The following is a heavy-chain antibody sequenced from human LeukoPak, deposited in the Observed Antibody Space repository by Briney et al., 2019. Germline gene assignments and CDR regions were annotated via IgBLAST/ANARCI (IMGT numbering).Heavy chain of an antibody. V-gene: IGHV4-39*01. J-gene: IGHJ6*02. Sequence: PSDTLSLNCTVSGGSISSTGHYWAWIRQPPGRGLEWIGSMFYGENTHYSPSLARRVTISADTSRNQFSLKLSSLTAADTAVYFCGRLGSNGWQYCPGLDVWGQGTTVTVSS. CDR3: GRLGSNGWQYCPGLDV. CDR1: GGSISSTGHY. CDR2: MFYGENT. D-gene: IGHD6-19*01.